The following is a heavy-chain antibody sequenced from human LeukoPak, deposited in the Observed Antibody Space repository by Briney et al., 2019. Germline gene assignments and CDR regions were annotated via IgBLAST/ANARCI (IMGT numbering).Heavy chain of an antibody. V-gene: IGHV1-2*02. CDR1: GYTFTGYY. CDR3: ARSRVSVVVINFDY. J-gene: IGHJ4*02. CDR2: INPNSGGT. D-gene: IGHD2-2*01. Sequence: GASVKVSCKASGYTFTGYYMHWVRQAPGQGLEWMGWINPNSGGTNYAQKFQGRVTMTRDTSISTAYMELSRLRSDDTAVYYCARSRVSVVVINFDYWGQGTLVTVSS.